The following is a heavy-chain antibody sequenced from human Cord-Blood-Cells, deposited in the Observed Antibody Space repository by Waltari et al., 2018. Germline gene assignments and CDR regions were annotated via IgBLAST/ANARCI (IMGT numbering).Heavy chain of an antibody. CDR2: IYHSGST. CDR3: ARAKGTIFGVVISYFDY. J-gene: IGHJ4*02. Sequence: QVQLQESGPGLVKPSETLSLTCAVSGYPISSGYYWGWIRQPPGKGLEWIGSIYHSGSTYYNPSLKSRVTISVDTSKNQFSLKLSSVTAADTAVYYCARAKGTIFGVVISYFDYWGQGTLVTVSS. CDR1: GYPISSGYY. D-gene: IGHD3-3*01. V-gene: IGHV4-38-2*01.